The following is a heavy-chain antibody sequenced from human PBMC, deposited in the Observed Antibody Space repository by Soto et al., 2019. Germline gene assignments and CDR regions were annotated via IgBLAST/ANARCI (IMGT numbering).Heavy chain of an antibody. Sequence: LSQTLSLTCAISGDSVSSNSAAWNWIRQSPSRGLEWLGRTYYRSKWYNDYAVSVKSRITTNPDTSKNQFSLQLNSVTPEDTAVYYCARVGYCSGGSCYSPAWFDPWGQGTLVTVSS. CDR2: TYYRSKWYN. D-gene: IGHD2-15*01. J-gene: IGHJ5*02. V-gene: IGHV6-1*01. CDR3: ARVGYCSGGSCYSPAWFDP. CDR1: GDSVSSNSAA.